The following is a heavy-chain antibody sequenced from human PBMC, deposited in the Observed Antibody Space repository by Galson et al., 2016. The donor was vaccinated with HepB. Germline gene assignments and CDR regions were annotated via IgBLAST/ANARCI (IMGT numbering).Heavy chain of an antibody. Sequence: RLSCAASGFTFNTYAMTWVRQAPGKGLEWISLISDTGHATYYADPVRGRFSIARDNSKNTLYLQMNSLRADDTAVYYCAKCPPGTRGSLDSWGQGTLVTVSS. V-gene: IGHV3-23*01. J-gene: IGHJ4*02. CDR3: AKCPPGTRGSLDS. D-gene: IGHD1-14*01. CDR1: GFTFNTYA. CDR2: ISDTGHAT.